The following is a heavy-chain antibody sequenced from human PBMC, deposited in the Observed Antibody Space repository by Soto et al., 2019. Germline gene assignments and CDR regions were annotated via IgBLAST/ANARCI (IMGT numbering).Heavy chain of an antibody. CDR2: INAGNGNT. CDR3: AGNSPILDDAFDI. Sequence: QVQLVQSGAEEKKPGASVKVSCKASGYTFTSYAMHWVRQAPGQRLEWMGWINAGNGNTKYSQKFQGRVTITRDTSASTAYMELSSLRSEDTPVYYCAGNSPILDDAFDIWGHGTMVTVSS. D-gene: IGHD3-3*01. V-gene: IGHV1-3*05. J-gene: IGHJ3*02. CDR1: GYTFTSYA.